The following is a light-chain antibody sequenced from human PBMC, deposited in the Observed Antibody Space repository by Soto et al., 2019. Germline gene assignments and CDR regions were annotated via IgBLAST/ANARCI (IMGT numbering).Light chain of an antibody. CDR2: GAS. CDR3: QQFDTSPPST. V-gene: IGKV3-20*01. Sequence: EIVLTQSPGTLSLSPGERATLSCRASQSVSSSYLAWYQQKPGQAPRLLIYGASGRATGIPDRFSGSGSGTDFTLTISRLEPGDFAVYYCQQFDTSPPSTFGQGTRLEIK. J-gene: IGKJ5*01. CDR1: QSVSSSY.